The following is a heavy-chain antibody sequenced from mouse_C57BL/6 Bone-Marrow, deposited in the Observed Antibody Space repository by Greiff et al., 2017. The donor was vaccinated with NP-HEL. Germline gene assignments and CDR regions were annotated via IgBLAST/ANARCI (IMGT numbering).Heavy chain of an antibody. D-gene: IGHD1-1*01. J-gene: IGHJ2*01. CDR3: ARSAVTTVGPLDY. V-gene: IGHV1-55*01. Sequence: VQLQQPGAELVKPGASVKMSCKASGYTFTSYWIPWVKQRPGQGLEWIGDIYPGSGSTNYNEKFKSKATLTVDTSSSTAYMQLSSLTSEDSAVYYCARSAVTTVGPLDYWGQGTTLTVSS. CDR2: IYPGSGST. CDR1: GYTFTSYW.